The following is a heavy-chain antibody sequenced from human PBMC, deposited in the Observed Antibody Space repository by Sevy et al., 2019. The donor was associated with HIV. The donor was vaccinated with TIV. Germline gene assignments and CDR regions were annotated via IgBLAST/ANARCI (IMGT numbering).Heavy chain of an antibody. V-gene: IGHV1-8*03. CDR1: GYTFTSYD. CDR3: ARGLNSSSWYYYYYYMDV. D-gene: IGHD6-13*01. J-gene: IGHJ6*03. CDR2: MNPNSGNT. Sequence: ASVKVSCKASGYTFTSYDINWVRQATGQGLEWMGWMNPNSGNTGYAQKFQGRVTITRNTSISTAYMELSSLRSEDTAVYYCARGLNSSSWYYYYYYMDVWGKGTTVTVSS.